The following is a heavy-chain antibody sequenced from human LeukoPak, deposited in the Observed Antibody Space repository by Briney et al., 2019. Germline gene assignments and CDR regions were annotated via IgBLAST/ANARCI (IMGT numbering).Heavy chain of an antibody. V-gene: IGHV1-18*01. CDR2: ISAYNGNT. Sequence: ASVTVSCKASGYTFTSYGISWVRQAPGQGLEWMGWISAYNGNTNYAQKLQGRVTMTTDTSTNTAYMELRSLRFDDTAVYYCARGGNIVATIGWGTFDYWGQGTLVTVSS. J-gene: IGHJ4*02. CDR1: GYTFTSYG. CDR3: ARGGNIVATIGWGTFDY. D-gene: IGHD5-12*01.